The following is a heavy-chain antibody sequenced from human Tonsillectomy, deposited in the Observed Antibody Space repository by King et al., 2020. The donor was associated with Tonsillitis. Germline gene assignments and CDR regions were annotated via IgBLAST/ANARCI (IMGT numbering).Heavy chain of an antibody. J-gene: IGHJ5*02. V-gene: IGHV3-48*01. CDR3: ARDLDSREEYNWFDP. CDR1: GFTFSSYC. CDR2: ISKIGSST. D-gene: IGHD3-22*01. Sequence: VQLVESGGGLVQPGGSLRLSCAASGFTFSSYCMVWVRQAPGKGLEWVSYISKIGSSTQYADSVKGRFTISRDNAKNSLHRQMNSLTAEDTAVYYCARDLDSREEYNWFDPWGQGTLVTVSS.